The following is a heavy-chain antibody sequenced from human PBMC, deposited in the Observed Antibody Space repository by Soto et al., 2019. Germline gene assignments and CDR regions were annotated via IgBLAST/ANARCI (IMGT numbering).Heavy chain of an antibody. Sequence: ASVKVSCKASGGTSSSYAISWVRQAPGQGLEWMGGIIPIFGTANYAQKFQGRVTITADESTSTAYMELSSLRSEDTAVYYCASCVIVGAVGYYGMDVWGQGTTVTVSS. CDR3: ASCVIVGAVGYYGMDV. D-gene: IGHD1-26*01. V-gene: IGHV1-69*13. CDR1: GGTSSSYA. J-gene: IGHJ6*02. CDR2: IIPIFGTA.